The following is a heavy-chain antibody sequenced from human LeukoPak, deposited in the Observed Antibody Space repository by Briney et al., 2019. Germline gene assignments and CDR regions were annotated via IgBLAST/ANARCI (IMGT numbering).Heavy chain of an antibody. D-gene: IGHD3-16*01. Sequence: TGGSLRLSCAASGFTFSSYAMSWVRQAPGKGLEWVSTINGAGDNTYYAETVKGRFTISRDNSKNTLYLQMHSLRAEDTAIYYCAKVSVCYGCYLDYWGQGTLVTVSA. V-gene: IGHV3-23*01. CDR1: GFTFSSYA. J-gene: IGHJ4*02. CDR2: INGAGDNT. CDR3: AKVSVCYGCYLDY.